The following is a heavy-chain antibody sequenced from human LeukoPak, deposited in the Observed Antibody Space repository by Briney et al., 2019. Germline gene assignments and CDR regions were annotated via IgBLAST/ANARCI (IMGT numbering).Heavy chain of an antibody. CDR2: ISSYTIT. Sequence: GGSLRLSCAAGGFSFSSYSMNWVRQAPGKRLEWIAYISSYTITYYADFVKGRFTISRDNAKKSLDLQMNSLRAEDTAVYYCARDDDYDILTGYLGYWGQGTLVTVSS. V-gene: IGHV3-48*01. CDR3: ARDDDYDILTGYLGY. J-gene: IGHJ4*02. CDR1: GFSFSSYS. D-gene: IGHD3-9*01.